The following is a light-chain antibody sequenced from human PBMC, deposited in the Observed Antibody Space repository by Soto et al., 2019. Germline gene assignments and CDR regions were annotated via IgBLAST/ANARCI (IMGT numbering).Light chain of an antibody. V-gene: IGKV3-20*01. CDR3: QQYGGSPALT. J-gene: IGKJ4*01. CDR2: AAS. CDR1: QSVSSSN. Sequence: EIVLTQSPGTLSLSPGERATLSCRASQSVSSSNLAWYQQRPGQAPRLLIYAASSRATGIPDRFSGCGSGTDSPLPISRLEPEDFAVYYCQQYGGSPALTFGGGTKVELK.